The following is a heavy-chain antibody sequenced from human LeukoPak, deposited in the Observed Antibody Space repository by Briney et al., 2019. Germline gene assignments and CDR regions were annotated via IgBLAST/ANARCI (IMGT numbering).Heavy chain of an antibody. D-gene: IGHD1-14*01. Sequence: SETLSLTCTVSGDSISSYYWSWIRQPAGKGLEWIGRIHPSGSTNYNPSLKSRVTLSVGTSKNQFPLKLNSVTAADTAVYYCARRARGNRAYYFDYWGQGTLVTVSS. J-gene: IGHJ4*02. CDR2: IHPSGST. CDR1: GDSISSYY. V-gene: IGHV4-4*07. CDR3: ARRARGNRAYYFDY.